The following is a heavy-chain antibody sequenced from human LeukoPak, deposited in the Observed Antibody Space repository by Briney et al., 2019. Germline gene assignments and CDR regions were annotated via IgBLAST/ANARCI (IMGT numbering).Heavy chain of an antibody. V-gene: IGHV4-59*08. Sequence: SETLSLTCTVSGGSISSYYWSWIRQPPGKGLEWIGYIYYSGSTNYNPSLKSRVTISVDTSKNQFSLRLSSVTAADTAVYYCARSHAGTWGYYYGMDVWGQGTTVTVFS. D-gene: IGHD6-13*01. J-gene: IGHJ6*02. CDR3: ARSHAGTWGYYYGMDV. CDR1: GGSISSYY. CDR2: IYYSGST.